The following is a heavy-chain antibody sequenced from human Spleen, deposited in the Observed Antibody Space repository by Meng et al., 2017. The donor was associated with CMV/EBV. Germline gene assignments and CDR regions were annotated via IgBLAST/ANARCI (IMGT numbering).Heavy chain of an antibody. Sequence: ETLSLTCTVSGGSISSSAYYWGWIRQPPGKGLEWVSAVSASGVTTYYVDSVRGRFTISRDNSRNTVSLQMNSLTAEDTAIYFCAKHQVRGPRMTTVPIPDYFDYWGQGTLVTVSS. J-gene: IGHJ4*02. CDR1: GGSISSSAYY. D-gene: IGHD4-17*01. V-gene: IGHV3-23*01. CDR2: VSASGVTT. CDR3: AKHQVRGPRMTTVPIPDYFDY.